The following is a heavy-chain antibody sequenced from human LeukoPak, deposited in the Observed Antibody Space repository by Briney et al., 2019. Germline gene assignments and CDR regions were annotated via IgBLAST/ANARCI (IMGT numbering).Heavy chain of an antibody. CDR1: GFTFSSYN. CDR3: ARDLEGSGCYPSRPPGPIDY. V-gene: IGHV3-21*01. D-gene: IGHD6-19*01. Sequence: PGGSLRLSCAASGFTFSSYNMNWVRQAPGKGLEWVSSISSSASYIYYADSVKGRFTISRDNAKNSLYLQMNSLRAEDTAVYYCARDLEGSGCYPSRPPGPIDYWGQGTLVTVPS. CDR2: ISSSASYI. J-gene: IGHJ4*02.